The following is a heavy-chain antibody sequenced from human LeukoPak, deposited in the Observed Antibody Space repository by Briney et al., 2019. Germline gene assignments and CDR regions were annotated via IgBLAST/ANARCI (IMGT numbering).Heavy chain of an antibody. CDR2: ITWNGGST. CDR3: ARDKVVGATSLDY. V-gene: IGHV3-20*04. CDR1: GFIFDDYG. J-gene: IGHJ4*02. Sequence: GGSLRLSCAASGFIFDDYGMSWVRQVPGKGLEWVSGITWNGGSTGYADSVKGRFTISRDNAKNSLYLQMNSLRVEDTAVYYCARDKVVGATSLDYWGQGTLVTVSS. D-gene: IGHD1-26*01.